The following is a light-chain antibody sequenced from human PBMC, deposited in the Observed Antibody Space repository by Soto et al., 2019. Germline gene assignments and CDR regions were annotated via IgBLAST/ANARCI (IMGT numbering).Light chain of an antibody. Sequence: DIEMTQSPPILSVSPGEGATLSRRASQRISTNLAWYQHIPGQAPRLLIVSSSRRPTDVPARFSGSGSGTDFTLTISSLQSEDSAFYYCQQYNNLPPTFGQGTKVEVK. V-gene: IGKV3-15*01. J-gene: IGKJ1*01. CDR3: QQYNNLPPT. CDR2: SSS. CDR1: QRISTN.